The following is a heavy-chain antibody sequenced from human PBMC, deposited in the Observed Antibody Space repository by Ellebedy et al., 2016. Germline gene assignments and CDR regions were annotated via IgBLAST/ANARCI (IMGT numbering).Heavy chain of an antibody. V-gene: IGHV1-69*04. CDR1: GGTFSNYA. D-gene: IGHD1-1*01. J-gene: IGHJ5*02. CDR2: IIPLLGIA. Sequence: ASVKVSCKASGGTFSNYAISWVRQAPGHGLEWMGRIIPLLGIANYAQKFQGRLTITADKSTNTAYMELSSLRSEDAAVYYCAAGNDGGWFDPWGQGTLVTVSS. CDR3: AAGNDGGWFDP.